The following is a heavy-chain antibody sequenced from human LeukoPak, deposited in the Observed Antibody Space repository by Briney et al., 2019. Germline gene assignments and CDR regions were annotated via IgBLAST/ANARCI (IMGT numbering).Heavy chain of an antibody. Sequence: GASVKVSCKASGGTFSSYAISWVRQAPGQGLEWMGGIIPIFGTANYAQKFQGRVTITRDTSASTAYMELSSLRSEDTAVYYCARLPSLNKGMDVWGQGTTVTVSS. V-gene: IGHV1-69*05. CDR2: IIPIFGTA. J-gene: IGHJ6*02. CDR1: GGTFSSYA. D-gene: IGHD2/OR15-2a*01. CDR3: ARLPSLNKGMDV.